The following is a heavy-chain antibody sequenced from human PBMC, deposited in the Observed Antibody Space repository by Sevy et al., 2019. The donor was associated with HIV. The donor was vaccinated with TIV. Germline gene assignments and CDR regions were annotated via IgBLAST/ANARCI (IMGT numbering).Heavy chain of an antibody. D-gene: IGHD3-16*01. Sequence: GESLKISCTASGFTFSNAWMTWVRQTPERGLEWVALIKPITDAGTTDYAEPVQGRFTISRDDSKNTVFLQLNSLKTEDTAGYYCTAGPVSFWGQGTLVTVSS. V-gene: IGHV3-15*01. CDR1: GFTFSNAW. CDR3: TAGPVSF. CDR2: IKPITDAGTT. J-gene: IGHJ4*02.